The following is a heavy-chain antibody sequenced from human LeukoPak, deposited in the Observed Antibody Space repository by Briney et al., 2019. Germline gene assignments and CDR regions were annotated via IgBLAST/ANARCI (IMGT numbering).Heavy chain of an antibody. V-gene: IGHV4-61*02. CDR1: GDSISSGSFY. CDR3: ARDPSSKVPAARRGGFDY. J-gene: IGHJ4*02. D-gene: IGHD2-2*01. CDR2: IYTSGST. Sequence: SQTLSLTCTVSGDSISSGSFYWTWIRQPAGKGLEWIGRIYTSGSTNYNPSLKNRVTISVDTSKNQFSLKLSSVTAADTAVYYCARDPSSKVPAARRGGFDYWGQGTLVTVSS.